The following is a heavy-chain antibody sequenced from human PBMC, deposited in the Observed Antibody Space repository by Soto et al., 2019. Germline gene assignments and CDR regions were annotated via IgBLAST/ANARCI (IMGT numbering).Heavy chain of an antibody. Sequence: PSQTLSLTCAISXDSFSSNSAAWNWIRQSPSRGLEWLGRTYYRSKWYNDYAVSVKSRITINPDTSKNQFSLQLNSVTPEDTAVYYCARILTYSSGWYGDYYYGMDVWGQGTTVTVSS. CDR3: ARILTYSSGWYGDYYYGMDV. CDR2: TYYRSKWYN. V-gene: IGHV6-1*01. CDR1: XDSFSSNSAA. J-gene: IGHJ6*02. D-gene: IGHD6-19*01.